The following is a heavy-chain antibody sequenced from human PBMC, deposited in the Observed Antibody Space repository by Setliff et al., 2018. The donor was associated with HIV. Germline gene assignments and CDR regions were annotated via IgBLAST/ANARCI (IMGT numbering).Heavy chain of an antibody. CDR1: GFTFNTYD. CDR2: IRSKAYGGTT. Sequence: GGSLRLSCTVSGFTFNTYDMHWVRQAPGKGLEWVGFIRSKAYGGTTEYASSVKGRFTISRDDSKSIAYLQMNSLKTEDTAVYYCTRDLRGNCPFDYWGQGTLVTVSS. V-gene: IGHV3-49*04. D-gene: IGHD3-10*01. CDR3: TRDLRGNCPFDY. J-gene: IGHJ4*02.